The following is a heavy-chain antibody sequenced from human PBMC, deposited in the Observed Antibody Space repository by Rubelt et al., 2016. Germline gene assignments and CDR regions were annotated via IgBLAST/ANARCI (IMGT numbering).Heavy chain of an antibody. CDR1: RFTFSSYG. CDR3: ARDIPVANYDKNGYHDS. V-gene: IGHV3-33*01. J-gene: IGHJ4*02. CDR2: IWYDGSNK. Sequence: QVHLVESGGGVVLPGRSLRLSCAASRFTFSSYGMHWVRQAPGKGLEWVAIIWYDGSNKYYADSVKGRFTISRDNAKNSLYLQMNSLRAEDTAVYYCARDIPVANYDKNGYHDSWGQGTQVTVSS. D-gene: IGHD3-22*01.